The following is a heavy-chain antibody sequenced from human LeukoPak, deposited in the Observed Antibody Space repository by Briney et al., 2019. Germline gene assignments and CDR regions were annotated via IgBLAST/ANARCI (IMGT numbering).Heavy chain of an antibody. D-gene: IGHD3-16*01. J-gene: IGHJ5*02. CDR2: VFHDGST. CDR1: GRSISLGYY. V-gene: IGHV4-38-2*02. Sequence: SETLSLTCTVSGRSISLGYYWGWIRQPPGKGLEWIGSVFHDGSTHYNPSLQSRVSISVDTSKNQFSLKLSSVTAADTAVYYCARAGGMGNWFDPWGQGTLVTVSS. CDR3: ARAGGMGNWFDP.